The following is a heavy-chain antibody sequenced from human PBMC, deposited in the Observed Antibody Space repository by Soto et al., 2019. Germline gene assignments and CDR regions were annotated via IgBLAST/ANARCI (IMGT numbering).Heavy chain of an antibody. CDR1: GFTFSSYA. Sequence: GGSLRLSCAASGFTFSSYAMSWVRQAPGKGLEWVSAISGSGGSTYYADSVKGRFTISRDNSKNTLYLQMNSLRAEDTAVYYCAKEFGYGSSTSCYAFDIWGQGTMVTVSS. CDR3: AKEFGYGSSTSCYAFDI. V-gene: IGHV3-23*01. CDR2: ISGSGGST. D-gene: IGHD2-2*01. J-gene: IGHJ3*02.